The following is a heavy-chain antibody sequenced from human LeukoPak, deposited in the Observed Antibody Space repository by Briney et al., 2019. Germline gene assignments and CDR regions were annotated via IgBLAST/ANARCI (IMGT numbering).Heavy chain of an antibody. D-gene: IGHD3-10*01. V-gene: IGHV3-66*01. CDR3: ARAGYYYGSGSYDY. CDR1: GFTVSSNY. J-gene: IGHJ4*02. CDR2: IYSGGST. Sequence: PGGSLRLSCAASGFTVSSNYISWVRQAPGKGLEWVSVIYSGGSTYYADSVKGRFTISRDNSKNTLYLQMNSLRAEDTAVYYCARAGYYYGSGSYDYWGQGTLVTVSS.